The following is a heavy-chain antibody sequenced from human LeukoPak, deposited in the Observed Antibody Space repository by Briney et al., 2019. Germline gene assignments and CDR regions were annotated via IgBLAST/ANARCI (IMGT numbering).Heavy chain of an antibody. CDR2: ISFDGSDK. V-gene: IGHV3-30*18. D-gene: IGHD3-22*01. CDR1: GFTFGSYG. CDR3: AKASNYYDSRGYSYRYFDL. J-gene: IGHJ2*01. Sequence: AGGSLRLSCAASGFTFGSYGMHWVRQAPGQGLEWVAVISFDGSDKYYADSVKGRFTISRDNSKNTLYLQVNSLRAEDTAVYYCAKASNYYDSRGYSYRYFDLWGRGTLVTVSS.